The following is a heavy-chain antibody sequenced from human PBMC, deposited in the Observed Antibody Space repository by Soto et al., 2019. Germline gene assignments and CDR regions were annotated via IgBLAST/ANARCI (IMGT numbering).Heavy chain of an antibody. CDR2: IYYSGST. V-gene: IGHV4-59*01. CDR3: ARDHFLRGGSLHYYYGMDV. D-gene: IGHD3-10*01. J-gene: IGHJ6*02. CDR1: GGSISSYY. Sequence: SETLSLTCTVSGGSISSYYWSWIRQSPGKGLEWIGYIYYSGSTNYNPSLKSRVTISVDTSKNQFSLKLSSVTAADTAVYYCARDHFLRGGSLHYYYGMDVWGQGTTVTVSS.